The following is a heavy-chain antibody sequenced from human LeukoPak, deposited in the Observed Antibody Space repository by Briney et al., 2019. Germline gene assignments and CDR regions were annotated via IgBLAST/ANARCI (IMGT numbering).Heavy chain of an antibody. CDR3: ARDSGSRDFDY. D-gene: IGHD3-10*01. CDR1: GFTFSSYW. Sequence: GGSLRLSCAASGFTFSSYWMSWVRQAPGKGLEWVANIKQDGSEKYYADSVKGRFTIARDNSKNTLYLQMNSLRAEDTAVYYCARDSGSRDFDYWGQGTLVTVSS. J-gene: IGHJ4*02. V-gene: IGHV3-7*01. CDR2: IKQDGSEK.